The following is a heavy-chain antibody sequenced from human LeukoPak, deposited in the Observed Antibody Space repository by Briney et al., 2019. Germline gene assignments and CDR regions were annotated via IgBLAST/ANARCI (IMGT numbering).Heavy chain of an antibody. CDR3: ARSRPDSSGYLQRAGGD. J-gene: IGHJ4*02. D-gene: IGHD3-22*01. V-gene: IGHV3-21*01. Sequence: PGRSLRLSCAASGFTFSSYSMNWVRQAPGKGLEWVSSISSSSSYIYYADSVRGRFTISRDNAKNSLYLQMNSLRAEDTAVYYCARSRPDSSGYLQRAGGDWGQGTLVTVSS. CDR2: ISSSSSYI. CDR1: GFTFSSYS.